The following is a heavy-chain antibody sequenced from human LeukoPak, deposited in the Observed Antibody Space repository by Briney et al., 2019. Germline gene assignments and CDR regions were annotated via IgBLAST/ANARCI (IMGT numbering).Heavy chain of an antibody. V-gene: IGHV4-39*01. D-gene: IGHD1-26*01. CDR1: GGSISDTSYY. CDR3: ARRGSMGGSFVGAFDI. J-gene: IGHJ3*02. CDR2: IYHTGPT. Sequence: SETLSLTCNVSGGSISDTSYYWGWIRQPPGKGLEWIGSIYHTGPTYYSPSLKSRVTISVHTSKNQFSLKLSSVTAADTAVYYCARRGSMGGSFVGAFDIWGQGTMVTVSS.